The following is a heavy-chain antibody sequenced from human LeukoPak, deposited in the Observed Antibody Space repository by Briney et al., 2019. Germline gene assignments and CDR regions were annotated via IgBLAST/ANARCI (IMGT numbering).Heavy chain of an antibody. D-gene: IGHD3-10*01. V-gene: IGHV3-30*04. J-gene: IGHJ3*02. Sequence: GRSLRLSCAASGFTFSSYAMHWVSQAPGKGLEWVAVISYDGSNKYYADSVKGRFTISRDNSKNTLYLQMNSLRAEDTAVYYCARARITMVRGDHGAFDIWGQGTMVTVSS. CDR2: ISYDGSNK. CDR3: ARARITMVRGDHGAFDI. CDR1: GFTFSSYA.